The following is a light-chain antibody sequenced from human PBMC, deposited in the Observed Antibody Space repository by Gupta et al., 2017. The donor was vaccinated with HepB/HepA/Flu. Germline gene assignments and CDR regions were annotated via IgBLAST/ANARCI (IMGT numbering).Light chain of an antibody. CDR2: QDN. CDR1: NLGNKY. CDR3: QAWDRSIL. V-gene: IGLV3-1*01. Sequence: SYELTQLPSVSVSPGQTASITCSGDNLGNKYVCWYQQKPGQSPVMVIYQDNKRPSGIPERFSGSNSGSTATLTISGTQIMDEADYYCQAWDRSILFGGGTKLTVL. J-gene: IGLJ2*01.